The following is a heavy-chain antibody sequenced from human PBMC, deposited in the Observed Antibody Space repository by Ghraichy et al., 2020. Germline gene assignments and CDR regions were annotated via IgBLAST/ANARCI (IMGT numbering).Heavy chain of an antibody. CDR1: GFTFSSYS. CDR2: ISSKGHYL. Sequence: GGSLRLSCAASGFTFSSYSMHWVRQAPGKGLEWVSSISSKGHYLYYADSMKGRFTISRDNAKNSLYLRINSLTAEDSAVYYCARERLYYYDDSGHYYFDCWGQGTLVTVSS. V-gene: IGHV3-21*01. J-gene: IGHJ4*02. CDR3: ARERLYYYDDSGHYYFDC. D-gene: IGHD3-22*01.